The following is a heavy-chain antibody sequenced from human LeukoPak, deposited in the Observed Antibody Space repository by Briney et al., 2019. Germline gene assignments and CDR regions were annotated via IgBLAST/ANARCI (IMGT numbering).Heavy chain of an antibody. CDR3: ARGYCSGGSCYYPFDY. CDR1: GGSISSYY. Sequence: SETLSLSCTVSGGSISSYYWSWIRRPPGKGLEWIGYIYYSGSTNYNPSLKSRVTISVDTSKNQFSLKLSSVTAADTAVYYCARGYCSGGSCYYPFDYWGQGTLVTVSS. J-gene: IGHJ4*02. CDR2: IYYSGST. V-gene: IGHV4-59*01. D-gene: IGHD2-15*01.